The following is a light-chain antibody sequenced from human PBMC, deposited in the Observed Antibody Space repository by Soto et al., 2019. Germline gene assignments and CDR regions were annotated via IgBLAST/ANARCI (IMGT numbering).Light chain of an antibody. V-gene: IGKV3-15*01. CDR1: QSVSSN. CDR3: QQYNNWPMYT. J-gene: IGKJ2*01. CDR2: GAS. Sequence: EIVMTQSPATLSVSPGERATLSCRASQSVSSNLAWYHQKPGQAPRLLIYGASTRATGIPARFSGSGSGTKFTLTISSLQSEDFAVYYCQQYNNWPMYTFGQGTKLEIK.